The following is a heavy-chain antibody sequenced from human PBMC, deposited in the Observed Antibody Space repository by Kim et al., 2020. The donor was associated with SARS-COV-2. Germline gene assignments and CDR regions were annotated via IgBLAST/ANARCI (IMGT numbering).Heavy chain of an antibody. CDR2: IYYSGST. CDR1: GGSISSYY. D-gene: IGHD3-9*01. J-gene: IGHJ5*02. CDR3: ARDLGLAINWFDP. V-gene: IGHV4-59*13. Sequence: SETLSLTCTVSGGSISSYYWSWIRQPPGKGLEWIGYIYYSGSTNYNPSLKSRVTISVDTSKNQFSLKLSSVTAADTAVYYCARDLGLAINWFDPWGQGTLVTVSS.